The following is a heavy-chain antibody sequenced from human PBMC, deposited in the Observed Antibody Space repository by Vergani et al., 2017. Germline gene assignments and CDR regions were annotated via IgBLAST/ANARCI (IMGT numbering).Heavy chain of an antibody. CDR3: AKDSGYQLGHYYYYYMDV. CDR2: IYTSGST. J-gene: IGHJ6*03. D-gene: IGHD2-2*01. V-gene: IGHV4-61*02. CDR1: GGSISSGSYY. Sequence: QLQLQESGPGLVKPSQTLSLTCTVSGGSISSGSYYWSWIRQPAGKGLEWIGRIYTSGSTNYNPSLKSRVTMSVDTSRNQFSLKLSSVTAADTAVYYCAKDSGYQLGHYYYYYMDVWGKGTTVTVSS.